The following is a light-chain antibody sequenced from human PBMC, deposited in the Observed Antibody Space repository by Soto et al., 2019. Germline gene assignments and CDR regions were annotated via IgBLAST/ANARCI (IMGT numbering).Light chain of an antibody. V-gene: IGLV1-40*01. Sequence: QSVLTPPPSVSGAPGQRVTISCTGTSSNIGAGYDVHWYQQLPGKAPTLLIYSNNDRPSGVPDRFSGSKSGTSASLAITGLQADDEADYYCHSYDSSLSAVVFGGGTKLTVL. CDR3: HSYDSSLSAVV. CDR1: SSNIGAGYD. CDR2: SNN. J-gene: IGLJ3*02.